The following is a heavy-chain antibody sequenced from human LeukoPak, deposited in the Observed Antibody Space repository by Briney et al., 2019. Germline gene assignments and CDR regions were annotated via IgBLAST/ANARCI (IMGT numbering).Heavy chain of an antibody. V-gene: IGHV3-48*01. CDR2: ISSSRTI. D-gene: IGHD4-17*01. CDR3: ARQSGTMVTTRFDY. CDR1: GFTFSSYS. Sequence: GGSLRLSCAASGFTFSSYSMNWVRQAPGKGLEWVSYISSSRTIYYADSVKGRFTISRDNAKNSLYLQMNSLRAEDTAIYYCARQSGTMVTTRFDYWGQGTLVTVSS. J-gene: IGHJ4*02.